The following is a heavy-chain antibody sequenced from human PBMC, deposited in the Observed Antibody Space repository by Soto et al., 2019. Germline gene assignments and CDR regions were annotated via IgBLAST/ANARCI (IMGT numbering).Heavy chain of an antibody. CDR1: GLTFSSFA. Sequence: EVQLLESGGGLVQPGGSLRLSCVASGLTFSSFAMAWVRQAPGKGLQWVSSIGGSGDYTYPADPVKGRLTISRDNSKNTLYLQMNSLRAEDTAVYYCAKVVDFYGMDVWGQGTTVSVSS. J-gene: IGHJ6*02. CDR3: AKVVDFYGMDV. V-gene: IGHV3-23*01. D-gene: IGHD5-12*01. CDR2: IGGSGDYT.